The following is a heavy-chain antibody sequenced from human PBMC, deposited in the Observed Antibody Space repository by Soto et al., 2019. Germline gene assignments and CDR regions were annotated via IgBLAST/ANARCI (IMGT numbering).Heavy chain of an antibody. CDR1: GYTFTSYD. D-gene: IGHD3-3*01. CDR2: MNPNSGNT. J-gene: IGHJ4*02. CDR3: ARDSLRGITIFGVAKTDY. Sequence: ASVKVSCKASGYTFTSYDINWVRQATGQGLEWMGWMNPNSGNTGYAQKFQGRVTMTRNTSISTAYMELSSLRSEDTAVYYCARDSLRGITIFGVAKTDYWGQGTLVTVSS. V-gene: IGHV1-8*01.